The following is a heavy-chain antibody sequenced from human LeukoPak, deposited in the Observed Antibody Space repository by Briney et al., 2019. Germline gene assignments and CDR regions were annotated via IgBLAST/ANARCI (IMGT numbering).Heavy chain of an antibody. Sequence: QPGGSLRLSCAASGFTFSSYAMHWVRQAPGKGLEWVAVISYDGSNKYYADSVKGRFTISRDNSKNTLYLQMNSLRAEDTAVYYCAREPPGMAAAGLFDCWGQGTLVTVSS. V-gene: IGHV3-30-3*01. CDR2: ISYDGSNK. D-gene: IGHD6-13*01. CDR3: AREPPGMAAAGLFDC. CDR1: GFTFSSYA. J-gene: IGHJ4*02.